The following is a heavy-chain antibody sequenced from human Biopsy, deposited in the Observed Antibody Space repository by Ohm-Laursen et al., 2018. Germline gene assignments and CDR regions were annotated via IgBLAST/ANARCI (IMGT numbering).Heavy chain of an antibody. CDR3: ARGLPRIAPMVRGRRTWFDP. Sequence: GTLSLTCAVSGGSIGRFYWTWNRQPPGKGPEWIGDISDSGSTNYKPSLKSRIIISVDTSQIQFSRNLYSVTAADTAVYFCARGLPRIAPMVRGRRTWFDPWGQGTLVTVSS. V-gene: IGHV4-59*12. CDR2: ISDSGST. J-gene: IGHJ5*02. CDR1: GGSIGRFY. D-gene: IGHD3-10*01.